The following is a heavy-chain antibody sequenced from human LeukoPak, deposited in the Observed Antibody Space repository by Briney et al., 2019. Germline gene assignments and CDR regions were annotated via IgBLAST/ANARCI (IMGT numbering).Heavy chain of an antibody. CDR3: ARSVAAAGTSRDTFDI. D-gene: IGHD6-13*01. J-gene: IGHJ3*02. Sequence: GGCLRLSCAASGFTFSSFGMHWVRQAPGKGLEWVAVTWYDGSKEYYADSVKGRFTISRDNAKNSLYLQMNSLRAEDTAVYYCARSVAAAGTSRDTFDIWGQGTMVTVSS. CDR1: GFTFSSFG. V-gene: IGHV3-33*01. CDR2: TWYDGSKE.